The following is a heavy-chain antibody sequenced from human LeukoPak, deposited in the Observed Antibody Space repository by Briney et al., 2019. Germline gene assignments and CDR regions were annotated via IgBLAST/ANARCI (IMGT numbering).Heavy chain of an antibody. D-gene: IGHD6-19*01. CDR3: ARDGMDSSGWYLWFDP. V-gene: IGHV3-53*04. CDR1: GFTVSSNY. J-gene: IGHJ5*02. Sequence: EGSLRLSCAASGFTVSSNYMSWVRQAPGKGLEWVSVIYSGGSTYYADSVKGRFTISRHNSKNTLYLQMNSLRAEDTAVYYCARDGMDSSGWYLWFDPWGQGTLVTVSS. CDR2: IYSGGST.